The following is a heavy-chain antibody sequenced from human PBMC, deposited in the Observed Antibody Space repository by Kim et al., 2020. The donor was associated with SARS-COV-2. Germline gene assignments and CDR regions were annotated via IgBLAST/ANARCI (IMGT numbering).Heavy chain of an antibody. J-gene: IGHJ6*02. CDR1: GFTFSDYY. Sequence: GGSLRLSCAASGFTFSDYYMSWIRQAPGKGLEWVSYISSSGSTIYYADSVKGRFTISRDNAKNSLYLQMNSLRAEDTAVYYCARVFPSTYYYDSSGYGMDVWGQGTTVTVSS. V-gene: IGHV3-11*01. CDR2: ISSSGSTI. D-gene: IGHD3-22*01. CDR3: ARVFPSTYYYDSSGYGMDV.